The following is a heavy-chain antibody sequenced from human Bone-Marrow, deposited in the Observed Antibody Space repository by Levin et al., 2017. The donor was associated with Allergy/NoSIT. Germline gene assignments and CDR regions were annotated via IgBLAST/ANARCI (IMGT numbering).Heavy chain of an antibody. D-gene: IGHD2-21*01. J-gene: IGHJ4*02. V-gene: IGHV1-18*01. Sequence: ASVKVSCKTSGYTFTSYGISWVRQAPGQGLEWMGWISTFTGNPNYAQNLQGRVTMTRDTSTSTAYMELRSLTSADTAVYYCARDPGGGDREGAVVPLGVDDFWGQGTLVSVSS. CDR1: GYTFTSYG. CDR2: ISTFTGNP. CDR3: ARDPGGGDREGAVVPLGVDDF.